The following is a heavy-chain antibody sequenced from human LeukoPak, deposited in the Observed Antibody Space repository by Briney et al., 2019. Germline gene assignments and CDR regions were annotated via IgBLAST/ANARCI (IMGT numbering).Heavy chain of an antibody. CDR3: ARHVPNSSGWYTPSFFDY. CDR1: GYTFTGYH. J-gene: IGHJ4*02. V-gene: IGHV1-46*01. D-gene: IGHD6-19*01. Sequence: ASVKVSCKASGYTFTGYHMHWVRQAPGQGLEWMGIINPSGGSTSYAQKFQGRVTMTRDMSTSTVYMELSSLRSEDTAVYYCARHVPNSSGWYTPSFFDYWGQGTLVTVSS. CDR2: INPSGGST.